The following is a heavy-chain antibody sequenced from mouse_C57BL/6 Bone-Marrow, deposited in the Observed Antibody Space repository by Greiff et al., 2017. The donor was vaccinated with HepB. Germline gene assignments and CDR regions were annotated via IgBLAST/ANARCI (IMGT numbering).Heavy chain of an antibody. V-gene: IGHV1-74*01. D-gene: IGHD2-5*01. CDR3: AIRVSYYSNPFAY. J-gene: IGHJ3*01. CDR2: IHPSDSDT. CDR1: GYNFTSYW. Sequence: QVQLQQPGAELVKPGASVKVSCKASGYNFTSYWMHWVKQRPGQGLEWIGRIHPSDSDTNYNQKFKGKATLTVDKSSSTSYMQLSSLTSNDSAVYYCAIRVSYYSNPFAYSFQVTLVTVSA.